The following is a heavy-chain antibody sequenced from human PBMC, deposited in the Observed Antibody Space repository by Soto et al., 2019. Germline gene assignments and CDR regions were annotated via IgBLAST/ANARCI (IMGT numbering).Heavy chain of an antibody. CDR1: GYRFTVYW. D-gene: IGHD1-26*01. J-gene: IGHJ4*02. CDR3: ARPPYSASYYYFDQ. V-gene: IGHV5-51*01. CDR2: IYPGDSDT. Sequence: GESLRISCNASGYRFTVYWIGGVLQMPGKGLEWMGIIYPGDSDTIYSPSFQGQVTISADKSISTAYLQWNSLKASDTAMYYCARPPYSASYYYFDQWGQGTPVTVSS.